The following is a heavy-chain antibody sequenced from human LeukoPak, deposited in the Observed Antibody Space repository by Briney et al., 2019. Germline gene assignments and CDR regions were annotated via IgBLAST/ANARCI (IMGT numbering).Heavy chain of an antibody. V-gene: IGHV7-4-1*02. CDR1: GYTFTSYA. Sequence: ASVKVSCKASGYTFTSYAMNWVRQAPGQGLEWMGWINTNTGNPTYAQGFTGRFVFSLDTSVSTAYLQISSLKAEDTAVYYCARQGVVPAAISYYYYGMDVWGQGTTVTVSS. CDR2: INTNTGNP. D-gene: IGHD2-2*02. CDR3: ARQGVVPAAISYYYYGMDV. J-gene: IGHJ6*02.